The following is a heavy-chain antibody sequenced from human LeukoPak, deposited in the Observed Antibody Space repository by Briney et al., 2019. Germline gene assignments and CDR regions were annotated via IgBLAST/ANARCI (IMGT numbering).Heavy chain of an antibody. D-gene: IGHD4-17*01. Sequence: ASVKVSCKASGYTFTSYYMHWVRQAPGQGLEWMGIINPSGGSRGYAQKFQGKVTITRDTSTSTVYMELSSLRSEDTAVYYCARDYDDYGITTGMDVWGQGTTVTVSS. J-gene: IGHJ6*02. CDR1: GYTFTSYY. V-gene: IGHV1-46*01. CDR2: INPSGGSR. CDR3: ARDYDDYGITTGMDV.